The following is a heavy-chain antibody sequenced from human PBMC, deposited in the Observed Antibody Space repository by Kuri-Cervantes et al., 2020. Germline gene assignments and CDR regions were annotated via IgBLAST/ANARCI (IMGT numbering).Heavy chain of an antibody. V-gene: IGHV4-39*07. CDR1: GGSISSSSYY. CDR2: IYYSGST. D-gene: IGHD1-14*01. CDR3: ATAPPLYRTIWYNRDY. Sequence: SETLSLTCTVSGGSISSSSYYWGWIRQPPGKGLEWIGSIYYSGSTYYNPSLKSRVTISVDTSKNQFSLKLSSVTAADTAVYYCATAPPLYRTIWYNRDYWGQGTLVTVSS. J-gene: IGHJ4*02.